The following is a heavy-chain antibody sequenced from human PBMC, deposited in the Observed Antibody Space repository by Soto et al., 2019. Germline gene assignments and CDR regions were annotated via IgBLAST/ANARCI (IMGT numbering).Heavy chain of an antibody. CDR1: GYTFSSYG. D-gene: IGHD6-13*01. CDR2: ISGYNGNT. CDR3: ARERDDSSWSSVEYLQY. V-gene: IGHV1-18*01. Sequence: QVQLVQSGAEVKKPGASVKVSCKASGYTFSSYGVSWVRQAPGQGLEWMGWISGYNGNTNYAQKVQGRVILTTDTSTNTVFMELRSLRSDDTAIHYCARERDDSSWSSVEYLQYWGQGTLVTVSS. J-gene: IGHJ1*01.